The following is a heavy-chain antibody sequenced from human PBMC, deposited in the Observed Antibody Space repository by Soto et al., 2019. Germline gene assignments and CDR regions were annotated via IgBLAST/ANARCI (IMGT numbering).Heavy chain of an antibody. D-gene: IGHD4-4*01. CDR3: AKAARITTLYNFDF. J-gene: IGHJ4*02. Sequence: GPLRLSGAASVFTFSNFGMNWVRQAPGKGLEWVSLINDSGDNTFHADSVKGRFTTSRDNAKNTLYLQMNSLRPEDTAVYYCAKAARITTLYNFDFWGQGTLVTVSS. V-gene: IGHV3-23*01. CDR2: INDSGDNT. CDR1: VFTFSNFG.